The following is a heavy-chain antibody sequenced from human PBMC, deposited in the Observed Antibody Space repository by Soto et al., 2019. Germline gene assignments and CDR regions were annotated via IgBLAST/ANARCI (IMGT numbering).Heavy chain of an antibody. CDR3: ARVTEDILTGPYAFDI. CDR1: GGSISSGGYY. Sequence: QVQLQESGPGLVKPSQTLSLTCTVSGGSISSGGYYWSWIRQHPGKGLEWIGYIYYSGSTYYNPSLKSRVTISVDTSKNQFSLKLSSVTAADTAVYYCARVTEDILTGPYAFDIWGQGTMVTVSS. CDR2: IYYSGST. J-gene: IGHJ3*02. V-gene: IGHV4-31*03. D-gene: IGHD3-9*01.